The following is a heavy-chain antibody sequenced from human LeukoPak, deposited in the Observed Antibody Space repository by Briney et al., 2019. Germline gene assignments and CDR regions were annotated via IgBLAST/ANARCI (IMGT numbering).Heavy chain of an antibody. CDR1: GGSISSGGYS. CDR3: ARAWASSYDFWSGYYMPYYYYGMDV. V-gene: IGHV4-61*08. J-gene: IGHJ6*02. CDR2: IYYSGST. D-gene: IGHD3-3*01. Sequence: SETLSLTCAVSGGSISSGGYSWSWIRQPPGKGLEWIGYIYYSGSTNYNPSLKSRVTISVDTSKNQFSLKLSSVTAADTAVYYCARAWASSYDFWSGYYMPYYYYGMDVWGQGTTVTVSS.